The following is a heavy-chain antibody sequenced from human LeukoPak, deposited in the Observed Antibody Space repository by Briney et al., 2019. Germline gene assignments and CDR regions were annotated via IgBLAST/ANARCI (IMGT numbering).Heavy chain of an antibody. V-gene: IGHV6-1*01. J-gene: IGHJ4*02. CDR3: ARGSCTNGVCAPDY. CDR1: GDSVSSNSAA. D-gene: IGHD2-8*01. CDR2: TYYRSKWYN. Sequence: PSQTLSLTCAISGDSVSSNSAAWNWVRQSPSRGLEWLGRTYYRSKWYNGYAVSVKSRITINPDTSKNQFSLQLNSVTPEDTAVYYCARGSCTNGVCAPDYWGQGTLVTVSS.